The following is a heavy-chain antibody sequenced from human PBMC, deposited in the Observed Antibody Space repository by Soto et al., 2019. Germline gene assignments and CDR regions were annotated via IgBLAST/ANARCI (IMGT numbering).Heavy chain of an antibody. J-gene: IGHJ5*02. D-gene: IGHD3-10*01. CDR1: GGSISSSSYY. Sequence: SETLSLTCTVSGGSISSSSYYWGWIRQPPGKGLEWIGSIYYSGSTYYNPSLKSRVTISVDTSKNQFSLKLSSVTAADTAVYYCARHTILLWFGELLSRWFDPWGQGTLVTVSS. V-gene: IGHV4-39*01. CDR2: IYYSGST. CDR3: ARHTILLWFGELLSRWFDP.